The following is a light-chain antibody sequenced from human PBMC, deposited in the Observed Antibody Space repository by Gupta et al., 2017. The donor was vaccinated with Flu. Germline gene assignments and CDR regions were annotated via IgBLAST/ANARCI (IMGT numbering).Light chain of an antibody. V-gene: IGLV2-14*01. CDR1: HSDVGGYQF. Sequence: QSALTQPASVSGSPGQSITISRSGTHSDVGGYQFVTWYQHHPGRAPKLLIYEVTKRPSEISDRFSGSKSGNTASLTISGLQPEDEADYFCSSYTDANTWVFGSGSRVTVL. CDR3: SSYTDANTWV. CDR2: EVT. J-gene: IGLJ1*01.